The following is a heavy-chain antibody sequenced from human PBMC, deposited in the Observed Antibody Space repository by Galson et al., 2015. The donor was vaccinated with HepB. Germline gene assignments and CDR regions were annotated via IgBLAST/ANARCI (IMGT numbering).Heavy chain of an antibody. Sequence: SVKVSCKASGYTFTSYDINWVRQATGQGLEWMGWMNPNSGNTGYAQKFQGRVTMTKSTSISTAYMELSSLRSEDTAVYYCARVPPLCSNSCSSSRQGIGGWGHGTTVTVSS. CDR3: ARVPPLCSNSCSSSRQGIGG. CDR1: GYTFTSYD. J-gene: IGHJ6*02. D-gene: IGHD2/OR15-2a*01. V-gene: IGHV1-8*01. CDR2: MNPNSGNT.